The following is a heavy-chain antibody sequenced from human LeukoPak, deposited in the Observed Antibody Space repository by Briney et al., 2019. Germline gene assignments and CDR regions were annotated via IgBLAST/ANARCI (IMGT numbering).Heavy chain of an antibody. CDR2: IKGDGSAK. D-gene: IGHD6-13*01. CDR1: GFTFSSYW. V-gene: IGHV3-7*03. CDR3: AKTGGSSWSQFDC. Sequence: PGGSLRLSCEASGFTFSSYWMSWVRQAPGKGLEWVANIKGDGSAKYYVDSVKGRFTISRDNSKNTLYLQMNRLRAEDTAVYYCAKTGGSSWSQFDCWGQGTLVTVSS. J-gene: IGHJ4*02.